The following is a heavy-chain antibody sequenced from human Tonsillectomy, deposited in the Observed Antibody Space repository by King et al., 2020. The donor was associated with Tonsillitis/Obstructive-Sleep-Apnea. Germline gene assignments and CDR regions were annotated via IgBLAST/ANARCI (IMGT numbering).Heavy chain of an antibody. J-gene: IGHJ5*02. CDR2: IYSGGST. CDR1: GFTVSSNY. D-gene: IGHD4-23*01. Sequence: QLVQSGGGLVQPGGSLRLSCAASGFTVSSNYMCWVRQAPGKGLEWVSVIYSGGSTYYADSVKGRFTISRDNSKNTLYLQMNSLRAEDTAVYYCARAGSTVVTPGWFDPWGQGTLVTVSS. CDR3: ARAGSTVVTPGWFDP. V-gene: IGHV3-66*01.